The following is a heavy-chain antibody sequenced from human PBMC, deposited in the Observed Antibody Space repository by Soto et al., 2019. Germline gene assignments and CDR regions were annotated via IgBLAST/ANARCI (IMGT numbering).Heavy chain of an antibody. CDR2: IRSKAYGGTT. CDR3: TREIVVVAADYYYGMDV. Sequence: GGSLRLSCTASGFTFGDYAMSWFRQAPGKGLEWVGFIRSKAYGGTTEYAASVKGRFTISRDDSKSIAYLQMNSLKTEDTAVYYCTREIVVVAADYYYGMDVWGQGTTVTVSS. D-gene: IGHD2-15*01. CDR1: GFTFGDYA. V-gene: IGHV3-49*03. J-gene: IGHJ6*02.